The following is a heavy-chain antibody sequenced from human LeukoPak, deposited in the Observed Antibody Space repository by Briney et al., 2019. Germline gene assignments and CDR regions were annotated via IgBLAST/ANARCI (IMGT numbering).Heavy chain of an antibody. CDR1: GFTFSSYS. J-gene: IGHJ4*02. V-gene: IGHV3-21*01. CDR3: ARLNEEEEGLYYFDY. CDR2: ISSSSSYM. D-gene: IGHD3-3*01. Sequence: GGSLRLSCAASGFTFSSYSMNWVRQAPGKGLEWVSSISSSSSYMYYADSVKGRFTISRDNAKNSLYLQMNSLRAEDTAVYYCARLNEEEEGLYYFDYWGQGTLVTVSS.